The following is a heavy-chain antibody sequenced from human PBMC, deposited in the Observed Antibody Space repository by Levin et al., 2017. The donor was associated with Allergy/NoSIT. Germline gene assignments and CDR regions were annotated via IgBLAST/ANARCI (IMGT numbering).Heavy chain of an antibody. J-gene: IGHJ4*02. V-gene: IGHV3-30*18. CDR3: ANTQAAFFSSSWKIIDY. CDR2: ISYDGSNK. D-gene: IGHD6-13*01. Sequence: HPGGSLRLSCAASGFTFSSYGMHWVRQAPGKGLEWVAVISYDGSNKYYADSVKGRFTISRDNSKNTLYLQMNSLRAEDTAVYYCANTQAAFFSSSWKIIDYWGQGTLVTVSS. CDR1: GFTFSSYG.